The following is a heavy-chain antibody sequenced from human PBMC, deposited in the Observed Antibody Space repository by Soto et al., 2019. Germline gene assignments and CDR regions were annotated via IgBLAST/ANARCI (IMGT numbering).Heavy chain of an antibody. CDR3: ARAIAVAEEFYYRMDV. CDR1: GYTFTSYG. Sequence: ASVKVSCKASGYTFTSYGISWVRQAPGQGLEWMGWISAYNGNTNYAQKLQGRVTMTTDTSTSTAYMELRSLRSDDTAVYYCARAIAVAEEFYYRMDVCRQGTTVTVSS. CDR2: ISAYNGNT. D-gene: IGHD6-19*01. J-gene: IGHJ6*02. V-gene: IGHV1-18*01.